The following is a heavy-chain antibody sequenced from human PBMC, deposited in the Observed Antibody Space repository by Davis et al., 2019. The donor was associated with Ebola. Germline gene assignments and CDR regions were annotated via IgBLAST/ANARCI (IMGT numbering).Heavy chain of an antibody. J-gene: IGHJ6*02. Sequence: PSETLSPTCAVYGGSSSGYYWSWIRQPPGKGLEWIGEINHSGSTNYNPSLKSRVTISVDTSKNQFSMKLSPVTAADTAVYYRASRDSSGLYYYGMDVWGQGTTVTVSS. CDR3: ASRDSSGLYYYGMDV. CDR1: GGSSSGYY. CDR2: INHSGST. V-gene: IGHV4-34*01. D-gene: IGHD3-22*01.